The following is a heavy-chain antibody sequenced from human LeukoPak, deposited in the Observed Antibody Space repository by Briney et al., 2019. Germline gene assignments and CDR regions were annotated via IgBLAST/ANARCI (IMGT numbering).Heavy chain of an antibody. D-gene: IGHD3-3*02. CDR3: AHKTGYSISWYWFDP. CDR1: GFSRSTYGVG. Sequence: SGPTLVNPTQPLTLTCTFSGFSRSTYGVGVGWIRQPPVKALEWLAIIYWDDDKRYSPSLKSRLTITKDTSKHQVVLRMTNMDPVDTATYYCAHKTGYSISWYWFDPWGQGTLVTVSS. J-gene: IGHJ5*02. V-gene: IGHV2-5*02. CDR2: IYWDDDK.